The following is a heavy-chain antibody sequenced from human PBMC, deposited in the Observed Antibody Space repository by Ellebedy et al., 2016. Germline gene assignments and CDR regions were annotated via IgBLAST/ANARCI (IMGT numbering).Heavy chain of an antibody. D-gene: IGHD5-12*01. V-gene: IGHV1-18*01. Sequence: ASVKVSXXASGYTFTNYGISWVRQAPGQGLEWMGWISAYNGNTNYAQKFQGRVTMTRDTSISTAYMELSRLRSDDTAVYYCASGYSAYGHLYYYGMGVWGQGTTVTVSS. CDR2: ISAYNGNT. CDR1: GYTFTNYG. J-gene: IGHJ6*02. CDR3: ASGYSAYGHLYYYGMGV.